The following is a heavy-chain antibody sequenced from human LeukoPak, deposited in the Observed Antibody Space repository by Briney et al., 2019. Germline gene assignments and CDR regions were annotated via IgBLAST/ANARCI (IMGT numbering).Heavy chain of an antibody. CDR1: GFTFSNYA. CDR2: ISNTGGST. J-gene: IGHJ4*02. V-gene: IGHV3-23*01. Sequence: PGGSLRLSCAASGFTFSNYAMSWVPPAPGKGLEWVSVISNTGGSTDNADSVKGRFTISRDNSKSTLYLQMNSLRAEDTAVYYCAKKDCSTTSCYKAFDSWGQGTLVTVSS. CDR3: AKKDCSTTSCYKAFDS. D-gene: IGHD2-2*02.